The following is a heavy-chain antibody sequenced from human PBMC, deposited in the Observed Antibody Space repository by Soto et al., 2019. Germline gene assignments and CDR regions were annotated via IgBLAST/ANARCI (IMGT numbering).Heavy chain of an antibody. J-gene: IGHJ3*02. Sequence: GGSLRLSCAASGFTFSSYSMNWVRQAPGKGLEWVSSISSSSSYIYYADSVKGRFTISRDNAKNSLYLQMNSLRAEDTAVYYCASGSPAAIWVGAFDIWGQGTMVTVSS. CDR3: ASGSPAAIWVGAFDI. V-gene: IGHV3-21*01. CDR1: GFTFSSYS. CDR2: ISSSSSYI. D-gene: IGHD2-2*02.